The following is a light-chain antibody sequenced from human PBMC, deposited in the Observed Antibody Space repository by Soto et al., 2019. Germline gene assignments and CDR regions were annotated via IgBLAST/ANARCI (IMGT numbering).Light chain of an antibody. CDR1: QSVLYSSNNKNY. CDR3: QKYYNTPWT. J-gene: IGKJ1*01. V-gene: IGKV4-1*01. Sequence: DIVMTQSPDSLAVSLGERATINCKSSQSVLYSSNNKNYLAWYQQKPGQPPNLLIYWASTRESGVPDRFSGSGSGTNFTLTISSLQAEDVAVYYCQKYYNTPWTCGKGTKVDIK. CDR2: WAS.